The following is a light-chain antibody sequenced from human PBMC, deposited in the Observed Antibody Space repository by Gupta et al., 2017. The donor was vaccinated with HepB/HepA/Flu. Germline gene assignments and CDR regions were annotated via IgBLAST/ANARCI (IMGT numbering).Light chain of an antibody. V-gene: IGKV1-9*01. CDR3: QQASINPLS. J-gene: IGKJ4*01. CDR2: VIS. Sequence: DIQLTQFQSFLSASVGDRVTITCRASQAIRSYLAWYQQKPGDAPKLLISVISNLQSGAPSRFSGSASGTDFTLTITNLQPEDIATYYCQQASINPLSFGGGTKMEI. CDR1: QAIRSY.